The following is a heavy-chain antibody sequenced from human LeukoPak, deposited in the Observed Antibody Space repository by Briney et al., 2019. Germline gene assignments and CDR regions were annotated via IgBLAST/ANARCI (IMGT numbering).Heavy chain of an antibody. V-gene: IGHV3-30*18. J-gene: IGHJ4*02. Sequence: PGGSLRLSCAASGFTFSSYGMHWVRQAPGKGLEWVAVISSEGSEKFYADSVKGRFTISRDNSKNTLNLQMNSLRVGDTAVYYCAKDKGREGDYWGQGTLVTVSS. D-gene: IGHD1-26*01. CDR3: AKDKGREGDY. CDR2: ISSEGSEK. CDR1: GFTFSSYG.